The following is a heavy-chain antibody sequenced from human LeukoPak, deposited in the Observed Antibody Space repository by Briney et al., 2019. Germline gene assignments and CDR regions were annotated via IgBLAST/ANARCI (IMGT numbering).Heavy chain of an antibody. CDR2: IYYIGST. CDR1: GGSMSSYY. D-gene: IGHD6-13*01. Sequence: SETLSLTCTVSGGSMSSYYWSWIRQPPGKGLEWIGNIYYIGSTNYNPSLKSRVTISVDTFKNQFSLKLSSVTAADTAGYYCARAIAAAGRLGYWGQGTLVTVSS. CDR3: ARAIAAAGRLGY. J-gene: IGHJ4*02. V-gene: IGHV4-59*12.